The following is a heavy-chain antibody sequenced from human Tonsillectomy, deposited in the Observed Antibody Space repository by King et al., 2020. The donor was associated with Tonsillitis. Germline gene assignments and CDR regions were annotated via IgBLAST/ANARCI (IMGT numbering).Heavy chain of an antibody. CDR3: ARDGRVDTCMGLGDY. CDR1: GFTFSDYG. V-gene: IGHV3-33*01. Sequence: VQLVQSGGGVVQPGRSLRLSCAASGFTFSDYGIHWVRQDPGKGLEWVALISSDGRNKYHADSVKGRFTISRDTSKNMLYLKMNSLRAEDTALYYCARDGRVDTCMGLGDYGGQGTRVTVPS. CDR2: ISSDGRNK. J-gene: IGHJ4*02. D-gene: IGHD5-18*01.